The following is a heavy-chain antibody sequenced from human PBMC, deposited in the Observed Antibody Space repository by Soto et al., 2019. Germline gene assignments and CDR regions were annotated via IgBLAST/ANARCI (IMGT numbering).Heavy chain of an antibody. CDR1: GFTFSSYG. CDR2: IWYDGSNK. V-gene: IGHV3-33*01. Sequence: PGGSLRLSCAASGFTFSSYGMHWVRQAPGKGLEWVAVIWYDGSNKYYADSVKGRFTISRDNSKNTLYLQMNSLRAEDTAVYYCARDDGDIVLVPAAMNAFDIWGQGTMVTVS. D-gene: IGHD2-2*01. J-gene: IGHJ3*02. CDR3: ARDDGDIVLVPAAMNAFDI.